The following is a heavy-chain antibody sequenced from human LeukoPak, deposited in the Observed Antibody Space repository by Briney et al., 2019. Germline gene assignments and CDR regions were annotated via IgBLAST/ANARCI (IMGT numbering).Heavy chain of an antibody. D-gene: IGHD3-10*01. CDR3: ARDGSGTWFDY. CDR1: EYTFTAYY. Sequence: ASVKVSCKASEYTFTAYYIHRVRQAPGQGLEWMGWINPNSGATNYAQTFQGRVTMARDTSISTAYMELRSLRSDDTAVYYCARDGSGTWFDYWGQGTLVTVSS. J-gene: IGHJ4*02. V-gene: IGHV1-2*02. CDR2: INPNSGAT.